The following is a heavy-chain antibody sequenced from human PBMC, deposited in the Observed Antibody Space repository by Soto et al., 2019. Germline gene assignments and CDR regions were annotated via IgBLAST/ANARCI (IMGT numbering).Heavy chain of an antibody. J-gene: IGHJ6*02. CDR1: GFTFSSYC. CDR2: IKQDGSEK. D-gene: IGHD3-3*01. CDR3: AADVWSGSTKYYYYGMDV. Sequence: GGSLRLSCAASGFTFSSYCMGWVRQAPGKGLEWVANIKQDGSEKYYVDSVKGRFTISRDNAKNSLYLQMNSLRAENTAVYYCAADVWSGSTKYYYYGMDVWGQGTRVTVSS. V-gene: IGHV3-7*01.